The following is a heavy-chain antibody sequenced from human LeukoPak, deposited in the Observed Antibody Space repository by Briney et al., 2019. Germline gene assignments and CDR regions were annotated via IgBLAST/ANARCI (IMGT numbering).Heavy chain of an antibody. CDR1: GFTVSSNY. Sequence: PGGSLRLSCAASGFTVSSNYMSWVRQAPGKGLEWVSVIYSGGNTFYADFVQGRFTISRDNSKNTLYLQMNSLRAEDTAMYYCARAPNNTDYSAGYWYFDLWGRGTLVTVSS. CDR2: IYSGGNT. J-gene: IGHJ2*01. V-gene: IGHV3-53*01. CDR3: ARAPNNTDYSAGYWYFDL. D-gene: IGHD3-16*01.